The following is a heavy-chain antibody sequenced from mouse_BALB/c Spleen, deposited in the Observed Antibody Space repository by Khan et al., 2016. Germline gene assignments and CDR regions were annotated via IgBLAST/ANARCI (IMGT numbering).Heavy chain of an antibody. CDR3: ARAGYYGYLVY. CDR1: GFDFRGYW. Sequence: EVKLLESGGGLVQPGGSLKLSCAASGFDFRGYWTSWVRQAPGKGLEWIGEINPDSRTINYSPSLKDKFTISRDNAKSTLYLQISKVRSEDTALYYCARAGYYGYLVYWGQGTLVSISA. J-gene: IGHJ3*01. CDR2: INPDSRTI. V-gene: IGHV4-1*02. D-gene: IGHD1-1*01.